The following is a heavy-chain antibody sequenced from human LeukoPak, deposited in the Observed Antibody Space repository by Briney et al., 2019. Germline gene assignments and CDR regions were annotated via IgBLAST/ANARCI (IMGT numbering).Heavy chain of an antibody. CDR3: ARASARTGGYYYDSSGYPD. J-gene: IGHJ4*02. Sequence: SETLSLTCTVSGGSISSGDYYWSWIRQPPGKGLEWIGYIYYSGSTYYNPFLKSRVTISVDTSKNQFSLKLSSVTAADTAVYYCARASARTGGYYYDSSGYPDWGQGTLVTVSS. D-gene: IGHD3-22*01. CDR1: GGSISSGDYY. CDR2: IYYSGST. V-gene: IGHV4-30-4*01.